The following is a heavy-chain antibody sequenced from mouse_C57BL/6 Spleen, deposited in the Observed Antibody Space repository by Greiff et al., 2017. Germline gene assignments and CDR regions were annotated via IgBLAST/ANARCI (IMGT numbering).Heavy chain of an antibody. V-gene: IGHV7-3*01. CDR2: IRNKANGYTT. CDR3: ARSGYPLDY. CDR1: GFTFTDYY. Sequence: EVKLMESGGGLVQPGGSLSLSCAASGFTFTDYYMSWVRQPPGKALEWLGFIRNKANGYTTEYSASVKGRFTISRDNSQSILYLQMNALRAEYSATYYCARSGYPLDYWGQGTTLTVSS. J-gene: IGHJ2*01. D-gene: IGHD2-2*01.